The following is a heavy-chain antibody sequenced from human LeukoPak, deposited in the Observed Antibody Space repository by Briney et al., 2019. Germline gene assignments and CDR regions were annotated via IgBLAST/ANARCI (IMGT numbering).Heavy chain of an antibody. CDR1: GFTFGDYA. V-gene: IGHV3-49*04. Sequence: GGTLRLSCTASGFTFGDYAMSWVRQAPGKGLEWVGFIRSKAYGGTTEYAASVKGRFTISRDDSKSIAYMQMNSLKTEDTAVYYCTRGIAASRGDAFDIWGQGTMVTVSS. CDR2: IRSKAYGGTT. D-gene: IGHD6-13*01. CDR3: TRGIAASRGDAFDI. J-gene: IGHJ3*02.